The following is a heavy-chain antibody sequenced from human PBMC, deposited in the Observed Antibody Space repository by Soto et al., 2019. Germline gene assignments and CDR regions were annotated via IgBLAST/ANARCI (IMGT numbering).Heavy chain of an antibody. Sequence: QVQLVESGGGVVQPGRSLRLSCAVSGFIFKNYALNWVRQAPGKGLEWVASITRDGYNKYYADSVKGRFTICRDNSKNTLSLQMTALRVEDSSVYYCTKSSGGSSSVGMDYWGPGTLVTVSS. CDR3: TKSSGGSSSVGMDY. CDR2: ITRDGYNK. J-gene: IGHJ4*02. V-gene: IGHV3-30*04. D-gene: IGHD6-6*01. CDR1: GFIFKNYA.